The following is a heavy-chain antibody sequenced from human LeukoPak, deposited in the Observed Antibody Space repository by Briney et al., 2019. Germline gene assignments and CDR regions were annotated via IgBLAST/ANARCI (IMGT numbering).Heavy chain of an antibody. CDR2: INGDGSST. Sequence: PGRSLRLSCAASGFTFSSYAMHWVRQAPGKGLVWVSRINGDGSSTSYADSVKGRFTISRDNAKNTLYLQMNSLRAEDTAVYYCARDRGTGYNTFDYWGQGTLVTVSS. V-gene: IGHV3-74*01. CDR1: GFTFSSYA. CDR3: ARDRGTGYNTFDY. D-gene: IGHD5-24*01. J-gene: IGHJ4*02.